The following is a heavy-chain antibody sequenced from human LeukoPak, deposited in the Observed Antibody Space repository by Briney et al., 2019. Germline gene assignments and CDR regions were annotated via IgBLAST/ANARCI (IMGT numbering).Heavy chain of an antibody. CDR2: ISGSGGST. Sequence: GGSLRLSCAASGFXFSSYAMSWVRQAPGKGLEWVSAISGSGGSTYYADSVKGRFTISRDNSKNTLYLQMNSLRAEDTAVYYCANRGYSGYDVPDYYYYGMDVWGQGTTVTVSS. V-gene: IGHV3-23*01. CDR3: ANRGYSGYDVPDYYYYGMDV. J-gene: IGHJ6*02. D-gene: IGHD5-12*01. CDR1: GFXFSSYA.